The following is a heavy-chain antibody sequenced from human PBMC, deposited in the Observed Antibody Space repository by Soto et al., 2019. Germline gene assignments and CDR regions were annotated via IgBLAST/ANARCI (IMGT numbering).Heavy chain of an antibody. D-gene: IGHD5-12*01. CDR2: ISSSSSTI. Sequence: GGSLRLSCAASGFTFSSYSMNWVRQAPGKGLEWVSYISSSSSTIYYADSVKGRFTISRDNAKNSLYLQMNSLRAEDTAVYYCARADSGYAHGYYYYGMDVWGQGTTVTVSS. J-gene: IGHJ6*02. V-gene: IGHV3-48*01. CDR1: GFTFSSYS. CDR3: ARADSGYAHGYYYYGMDV.